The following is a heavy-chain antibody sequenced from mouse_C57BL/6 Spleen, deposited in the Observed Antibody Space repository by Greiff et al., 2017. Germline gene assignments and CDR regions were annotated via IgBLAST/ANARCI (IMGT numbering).Heavy chain of an antibody. CDR3: ARAVYYGSSTGYAMDY. Sequence: VQLQQPGAELVRPGSSVKLSCKASGYTFTSYGMHWVKQRPIPGLEWIGNIDPSDSETHYNQKFKDKATLTVDKSSSTAYMQLSSLTSEDSAVYYCARAVYYGSSTGYAMDYWGQGTSVTVSS. CDR2: IDPSDSET. V-gene: IGHV1-52*01. CDR1: GYTFTSYG. D-gene: IGHD1-1*01. J-gene: IGHJ4*01.